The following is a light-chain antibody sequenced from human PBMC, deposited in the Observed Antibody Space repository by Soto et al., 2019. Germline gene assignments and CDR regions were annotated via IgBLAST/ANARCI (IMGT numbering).Light chain of an antibody. CDR1: QSLIYSNGKTY. J-gene: IGKJ1*01. CDR2: QVS. CDR3: MEGPPS. Sequence: VLTQSPLSLPVTLGQPASISCRSSQSLIYSNGKTYLNWYQQRPGQVSRHIIYQVSNRDSGVADRFSGSGSGSGTDFTLKISSVEAEDVGVYYCMEGPPSFGQGTKVE. V-gene: IGKV2-30*01.